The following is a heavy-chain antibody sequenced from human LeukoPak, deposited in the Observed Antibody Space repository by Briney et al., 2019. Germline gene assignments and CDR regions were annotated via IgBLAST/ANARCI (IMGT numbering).Heavy chain of an antibody. D-gene: IGHD5-18*01. CDR1: GFTFSSYW. Sequence: GGSLRLSCAASGFTFSSYWMSWVRQAPGRGLEWVANIKKDGSEKYYVDSVKGGFTISRDNAKTSVYLQMNSLRAEDTAVYYCARDLSGVTGYTYGRGIDYWGQGTLVTVSS. CDR3: ARDLSGVTGYTYGRGIDY. J-gene: IGHJ4*02. CDR2: IKKDGSEK. V-gene: IGHV3-7*01.